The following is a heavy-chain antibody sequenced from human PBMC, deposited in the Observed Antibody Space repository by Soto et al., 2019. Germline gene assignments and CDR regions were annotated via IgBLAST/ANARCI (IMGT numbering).Heavy chain of an antibody. CDR1: GFDFYNYS. Sequence: QVRLVESGGGVVQPGGSLRLSCAASGFDFYNYSMHWVRQAPGKGLEWVAIMSRDGTQKYYTDSVKGRFTISRDNSKSMFFLQMSSLRPEDTAVYFCARDRVPYVYFYYGRDVWGQGTAVTVSS. J-gene: IGHJ6*02. V-gene: IGHV3-30-3*01. CDR3: ARDRVPYVYFYYGRDV. CDR2: MSRDGTQK. D-gene: IGHD3-10*02.